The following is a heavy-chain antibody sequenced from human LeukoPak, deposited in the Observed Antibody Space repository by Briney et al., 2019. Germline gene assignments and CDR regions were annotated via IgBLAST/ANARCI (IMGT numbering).Heavy chain of an antibody. D-gene: IGHD5-18*01. J-gene: IGHJ5*02. V-gene: IGHV1-2*02. CDR1: GYTFSDYH. CDR2: INPNSGGT. CDR3: ARGPFRNVDTAMIASRFDP. Sequence: PSVNVSCTASGYTFSDYHMHWVRQATGQGQERTGWINPNSGGTNYAQKFQSRVTMTRDTSITTAYVELSRLRSDDTAVYYCARGPFRNVDTAMIASRFDPWGQGTLVTVSS.